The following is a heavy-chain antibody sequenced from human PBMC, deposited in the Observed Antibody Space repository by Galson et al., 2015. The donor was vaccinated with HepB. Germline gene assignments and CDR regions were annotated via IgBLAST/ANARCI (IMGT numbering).Heavy chain of an antibody. J-gene: IGHJ4*02. D-gene: IGHD5-24*01. CDR2: INHSGST. CDR1: GGSFSGYY. CDR3: ARSRGDGYNYAGHGY. V-gene: IGHV4-34*01. Sequence: ETLSLTCAVYGGSFSGYYWSWIRQPPGKGLEWIGEINHSGSTNYNPSLKSRVTISVDTSKNQFSLKLSSVTAADTAVYYCARSRGDGYNYAGHGYWGQGTLVTVSS.